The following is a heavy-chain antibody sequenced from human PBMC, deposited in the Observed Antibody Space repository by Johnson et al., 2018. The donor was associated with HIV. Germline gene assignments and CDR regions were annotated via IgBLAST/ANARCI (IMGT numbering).Heavy chain of an antibody. D-gene: IGHD3-3*01. Sequence: VHLVVSVGGLVQPGGSLRLSCAASGFNFGGYGMSWVRQAPGTGLEWVANIQQDGSEKYYVDSVKGRFTISRDNYKATLYLQVNSLRGEDTAVYYCARGPPPCARFGVAAKPNDAFDIWGQGTMVTVSS. J-gene: IGHJ3*02. V-gene: IGHV3-7*02. CDR3: ARGPPPCARFGVAAKPNDAFDI. CDR1: GFNFGGYG. CDR2: IQQDGSEK.